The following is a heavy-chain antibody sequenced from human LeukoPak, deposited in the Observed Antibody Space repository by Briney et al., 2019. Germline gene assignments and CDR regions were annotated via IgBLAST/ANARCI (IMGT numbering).Heavy chain of an antibody. CDR3: ARDYDSSGYSDAFDI. D-gene: IGHD3-22*01. CDR1: GFTFDDYG. CDR2: INWNGGST. J-gene: IGHJ3*02. V-gene: IGHV3-20*04. Sequence: PGGSLRLSCAASGFTFDDYGMSWVCQAPGKGLEWVSGINWNGGSTGYADSVKGRFTISRDNAKNSLYLQMNSLRAEDTALYYCARDYDSSGYSDAFDIWGQGTMVTVSS.